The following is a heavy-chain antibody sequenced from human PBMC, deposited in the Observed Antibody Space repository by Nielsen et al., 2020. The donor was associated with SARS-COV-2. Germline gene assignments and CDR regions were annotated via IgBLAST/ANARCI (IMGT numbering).Heavy chain of an antibody. CDR3: ARDLDSRYYDFWSGRGY. CDR2: ISYDGSNK. D-gene: IGHD3-3*01. J-gene: IGHJ4*02. Sequence: WIRQPPGKGLEWVAVISYDGSNKYYADSVKGRFTISRDNSKNTLYLQMNSLRAEDTAVYYCARDLDSRYYDFWSGRGYWGQGTLVTVSS. V-gene: IGHV3-30*04.